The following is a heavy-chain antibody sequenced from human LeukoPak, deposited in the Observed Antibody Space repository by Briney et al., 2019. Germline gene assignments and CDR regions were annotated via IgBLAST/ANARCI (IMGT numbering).Heavy chain of an antibody. J-gene: IGHJ4*02. CDR3: ARGDIVVVTASFDY. CDR2: INPNSGGT. CDR1: GYTFTGYY. Sequence: ASVKVSCKASGYTFTGYYMHWVRQAPGQGIEWMGWINPNSGGTNYAQKFQGRVTMTRDTSISTAYMELSRLRSDDTAVYYCARGDIVVVTASFDYWGQGTLVTVSS. D-gene: IGHD2-21*02. V-gene: IGHV1-2*02.